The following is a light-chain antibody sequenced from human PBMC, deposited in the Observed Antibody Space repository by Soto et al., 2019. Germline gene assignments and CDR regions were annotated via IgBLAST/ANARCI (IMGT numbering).Light chain of an antibody. CDR1: QSVSSSY. V-gene: IGKV3-20*01. CDR3: QQYDSSPIT. J-gene: IGKJ5*01. Sequence: EIVLTQSAGTLSLSPGERATLSCSSSQSVSSSYLAWYQQKPGQAPSLLIYGASRRATGIPDRFSGSGSGTDFTLTISRLEPEDFAVYYCQQYDSSPITFGQGTRLEI. CDR2: GAS.